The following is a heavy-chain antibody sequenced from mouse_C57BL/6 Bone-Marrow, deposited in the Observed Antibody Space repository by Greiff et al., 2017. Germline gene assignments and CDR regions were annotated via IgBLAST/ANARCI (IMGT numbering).Heavy chain of an antibody. Sequence: VQLQQSGAELARPGASVKLSCKASGYTFTSYGISWVKQRPGQGLEWIGEIYPRSGNTYYNEKFKGKATLTADKSSSTAYMELRSLTSEDAAVYVCARVGNYNYYARDYWGQGTSVTVSS. CDR2: IYPRSGNT. CDR3: ARVGNYNYYARDY. V-gene: IGHV1-81*01. J-gene: IGHJ4*01. D-gene: IGHD2-1*01. CDR1: GYTFTSYG.